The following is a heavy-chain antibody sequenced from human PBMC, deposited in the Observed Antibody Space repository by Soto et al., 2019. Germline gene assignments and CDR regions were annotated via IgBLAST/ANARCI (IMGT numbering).Heavy chain of an antibody. CDR2: ISYDGSNK. CDR1: GFTFSSYG. Sequence: QVQLVESGGGVVQPGKSLRLSCAASGFTFSSYGMHWVRQAPGKGLEWVAVISYDGSNKYYADSVKGRFTISRDNSKNTLYLQMNSLRTEETAVYYCPRDSGGVVVPLGWYFDLWGRGTLVTVSS. D-gene: IGHD2-21*01. J-gene: IGHJ2*01. CDR3: PRDSGGVVVPLGWYFDL. V-gene: IGHV3-30*03.